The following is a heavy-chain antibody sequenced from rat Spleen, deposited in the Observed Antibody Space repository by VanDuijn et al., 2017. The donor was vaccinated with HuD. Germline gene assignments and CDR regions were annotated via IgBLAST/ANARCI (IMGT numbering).Heavy chain of an antibody. CDR2: IWTGGST. J-gene: IGHJ2*01. Sequence: QVQLKESGPGLVQPSQTLSLTCTVSGFSLTSYNVHWVRQPTGKGLEWMGVIWTGGSTDYNSALKSRLSISRDTSKSQVFLKMNRLQTEDIATYYGARDATTDYYSYFDYWGQGVMVTVSS. V-gene: IGHV2-30*01. D-gene: IGHD1-6*01. CDR1: GFSLTSYN. CDR3: ARDATTDYYSYFDY.